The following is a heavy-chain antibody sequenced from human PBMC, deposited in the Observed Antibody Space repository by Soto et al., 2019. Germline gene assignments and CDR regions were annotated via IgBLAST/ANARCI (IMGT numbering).Heavy chain of an antibody. CDR2: ISISGDST. D-gene: IGHD2-2*01. CDR3: AKPLSTDFDY. CDR1: GFTFSSHV. Sequence: GGSLRLSCAGSGFTFSSHVMSWVRQAPGKGLEWVSSISISGDSTYYADSVKGRFTITRDNPKNTLYLLMNSLRAEDTAVYYCAKPLSTDFDYWGQGTLVTVSS. V-gene: IGHV3-23*01. J-gene: IGHJ4*02.